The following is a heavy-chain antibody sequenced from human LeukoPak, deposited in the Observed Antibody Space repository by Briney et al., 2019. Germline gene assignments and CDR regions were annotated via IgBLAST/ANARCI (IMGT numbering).Heavy chain of an antibody. CDR2: IYYSGST. D-gene: IGHD4-17*01. Sequence: PPETLSLTCTVSGGSISSYYWSWIRQPPGKGLEWIGYIYYSGSTSYNPSLKSRVTMSVDTSKNQFSLNLSSVTAADTAVYYCARIDTVDYGYYFDYWGQGTLVTVSS. CDR3: ARIDTVDYGYYFDY. J-gene: IGHJ4*02. V-gene: IGHV4-59*01. CDR1: GGSISSYY.